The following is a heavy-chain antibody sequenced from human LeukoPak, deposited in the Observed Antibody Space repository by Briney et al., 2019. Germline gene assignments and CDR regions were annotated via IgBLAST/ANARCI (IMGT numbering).Heavy chain of an antibody. CDR1: GFTVSRKY. CDR2: IYSDGRT. D-gene: IGHD4-17*01. J-gene: IGHJ4*02. Sequence: TGGSLRLSCAASGFTVSRKYMTWVRRAPGKGLDWVSLIYSDGRTYYADSVRGRFTVSRDNSKNTLYLQMNSLRAEDTAVYYCATRPSGDYPYFDYWGQGALVTVAS. V-gene: IGHV3-53*01. CDR3: ATRPSGDYPYFDY.